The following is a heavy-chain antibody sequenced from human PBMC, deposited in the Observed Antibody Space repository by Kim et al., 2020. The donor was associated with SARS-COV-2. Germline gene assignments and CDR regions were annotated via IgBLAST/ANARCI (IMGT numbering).Heavy chain of an antibody. CDR3: ARVRFLEWLFAYYYYGLDL. Sequence: SVKVSCKASGGTFSSYAISWVRQAPGQGLEWMGGIIPIFGTANYAQKFQGRVTITADESTSTAYMELSSLRSEDTAVYYCARVRFLEWLFAYYYYGLDLGGQGTTLPVSS. V-gene: IGHV1-69*13. CDR1: GGTFSSYA. D-gene: IGHD3-3*01. CDR2: IIPIFGTA. J-gene: IGHJ6*02.